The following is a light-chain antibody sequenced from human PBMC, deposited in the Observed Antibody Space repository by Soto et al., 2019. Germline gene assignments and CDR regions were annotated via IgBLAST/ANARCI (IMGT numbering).Light chain of an antibody. V-gene: IGLV1-40*01. CDR2: GNT. J-gene: IGLJ1*01. Sequence: HSVLTQPPSVSGAPGQRVTISCTGSSSNIGAGYDVQWYQQLPGTAPKLLMYGNTNRPSGVPDRFSGSKSGTSASLAITGLQAEDEADYYCQSYDSSLTALYVFGTGTKLTVL. CDR3: QSYDSSLTALYV. CDR1: SSNIGAGYD.